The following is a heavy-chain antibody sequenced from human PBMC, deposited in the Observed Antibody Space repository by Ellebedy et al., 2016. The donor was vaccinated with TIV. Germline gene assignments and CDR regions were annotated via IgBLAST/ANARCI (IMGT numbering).Heavy chain of an antibody. J-gene: IGHJ4*02. CDR1: GFTFSSYA. CDR2: ISGSGGST. D-gene: IGHD6-13*01. Sequence: GESLKISXAASGFTFSSYAMSWVRQAPGKGLEWVSAISGSGGSTYYADSVKGRFTISRDNSKNTLYLQMNSLRAEDTAVYYCAKDGEAAAGAELFDYWGQGTLVTVSS. CDR3: AKDGEAAAGAELFDY. V-gene: IGHV3-23*01.